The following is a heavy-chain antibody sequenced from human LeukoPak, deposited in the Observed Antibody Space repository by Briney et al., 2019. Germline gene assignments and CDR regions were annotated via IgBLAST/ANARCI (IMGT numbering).Heavy chain of an antibody. CDR2: IWYDGSNK. V-gene: IGHV3-33*01. J-gene: IGHJ4*02. Sequence: GGSLRLSCAASGFTFSSYGMHWVRQAPGKGLEWVAVIWYDGSNKYYADSVKGRFTISRDNSKNTLYLQMNSLRAEDTAVYYCAREEGLGDRLVINPAVDYWGQGTLVTVSS. CDR1: GFTFSSYG. CDR3: AREEGLGDRLVINPAVDY. D-gene: IGHD3-9*01.